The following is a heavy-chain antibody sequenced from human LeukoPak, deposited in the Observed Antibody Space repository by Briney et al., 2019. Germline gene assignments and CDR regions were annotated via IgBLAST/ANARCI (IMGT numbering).Heavy chain of an antibody. J-gene: IGHJ6*02. D-gene: IGHD3-9*01. V-gene: IGHV1-18*01. Sequence: ASVKVSCKASGYTFITYGISWVRQAPGRGLEWMGWISAYNGNTNYAQKLQGRVTMTTDTYTSTAYMELRSLRSDDTAVYYCARNHYYDILTGSVTYGMDVWGQGTTVTVSS. CDR2: ISAYNGNT. CDR1: GYTFITYG. CDR3: ARNHYYDILTGSVTYGMDV.